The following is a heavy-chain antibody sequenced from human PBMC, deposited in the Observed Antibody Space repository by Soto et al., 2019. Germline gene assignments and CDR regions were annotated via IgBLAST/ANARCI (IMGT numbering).Heavy chain of an antibody. CDR1: GFSFISYS. J-gene: IGHJ4*02. V-gene: IGHV3-48*02. Sequence: EVQLVESGGGLLQPGGSLRLSCAASGFSFISYSMNWVRQAPGKGLEWVSYISSSGSIIYYADSVKGRFTISRDNAKNSLHLQMHSLRDADTAVYYCATDRYCSSSTCYTEKNYWGQGTLVTVSS. CDR3: ATDRYCSSSTCYTEKNY. CDR2: ISSSGSII. D-gene: IGHD2-2*02.